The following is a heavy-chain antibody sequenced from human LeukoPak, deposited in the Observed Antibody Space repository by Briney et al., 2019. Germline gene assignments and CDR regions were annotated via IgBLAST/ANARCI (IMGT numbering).Heavy chain of an antibody. CDR1: GGSISSYY. Sequence: SETLSLTCTVSGGSISSYYWSWIRQPPGKGLEWIGYIYYSGSTNYNPSLKSRVTISVDTSKNQFSLKLSSVTAADTAVYYCAREPRRGYCSGGSCYDMGYFDYWGQGTLVTVSS. CDR2: IYYSGST. V-gene: IGHV4-59*01. J-gene: IGHJ4*02. CDR3: AREPRRGYCSGGSCYDMGYFDY. D-gene: IGHD2-15*01.